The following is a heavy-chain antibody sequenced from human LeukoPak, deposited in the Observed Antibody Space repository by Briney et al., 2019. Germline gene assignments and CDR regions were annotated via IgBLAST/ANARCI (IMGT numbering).Heavy chain of an antibody. J-gene: IGHJ4*02. Sequence: ASVKVSCEASGYTFTTYYIHWVRQAPGQGLEWMGIINPNGGSTNCAQKFQGRVTMTRDTSTSTVYMELRSLSSEDTAVYYCARLPWETSRPPEPDYWGQGTLVTVSS. CDR1: GYTFTTYY. CDR2: INPNGGST. CDR3: ARLPWETSRPPEPDY. D-gene: IGHD1-14*01. V-gene: IGHV1-46*01.